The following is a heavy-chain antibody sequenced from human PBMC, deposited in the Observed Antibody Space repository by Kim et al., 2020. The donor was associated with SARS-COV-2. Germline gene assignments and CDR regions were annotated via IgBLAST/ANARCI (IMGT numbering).Heavy chain of an antibody. J-gene: IGHJ4*02. Sequence: SETLSLTCAVSGGSISSSNCWSWVRQPPRKGLGWIGEMCHSGSTNYHPSLKSRVTISADKSKNQFSLKLTSVTAADTAVYYCASAISRAVDYWGQGTLVTVSS. D-gene: IGHD3-9*01. CDR3: ASAISRAVDY. CDR1: GGSISSSNC. CDR2: MCHSGST. V-gene: IGHV4-4*02.